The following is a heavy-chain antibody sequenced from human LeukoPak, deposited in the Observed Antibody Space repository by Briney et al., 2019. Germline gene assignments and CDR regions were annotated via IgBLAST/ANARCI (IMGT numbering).Heavy chain of an antibody. Sequence: GGSLRLSCAASGFTVSSNYMSWVRQAPGKGLEWVSIIYSGGSTFYADSVKGRFTISRDNSKNTLYLQMNSLRAEDTAVYYCAKRSSSSNYYYYYMDVWGKGTTVTVSS. CDR1: GFTVSSNY. CDR3: AKRSSSSNYYYYYMDV. J-gene: IGHJ6*03. CDR2: IYSGGST. D-gene: IGHD6-6*01. V-gene: IGHV3-53*01.